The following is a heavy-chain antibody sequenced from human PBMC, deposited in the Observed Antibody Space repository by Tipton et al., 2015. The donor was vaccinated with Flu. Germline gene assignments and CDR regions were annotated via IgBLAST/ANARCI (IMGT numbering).Heavy chain of an antibody. CDR2: IYTSGST. CDR3: ARDTHHHYVPSYYYYMDV. D-gene: IGHD4-17*01. Sequence: TLSPTCTVSGGSISSYYWSWIRQPAGKGLEWIGRIYTSGSTNYNPSLKSRVTMSVDTSKNQFSLKLSSVTAADTAVYYCARDTHHHYVPSYYYYMDVWGKGTTVTVSS. V-gene: IGHV4-4*07. CDR1: GGSISSYY. J-gene: IGHJ6*03.